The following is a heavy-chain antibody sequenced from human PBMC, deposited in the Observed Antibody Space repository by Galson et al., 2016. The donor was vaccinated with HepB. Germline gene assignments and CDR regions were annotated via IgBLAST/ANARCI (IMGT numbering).Heavy chain of an antibody. V-gene: IGHV3-33*01. Sequence: SLRLSCAASGFTFSNCAVHWVRQAPGKGLEWVAGIWYDGSNKYYADSVKGRFTISRDNSKNTLYLQMNSLRVEDTAVCHCARDQRIHLWSPSSPDYWGQGTLVTVST. D-gene: IGHD5-18*01. CDR3: ARDQRIHLWSPSSPDY. CDR2: IWYDGSNK. CDR1: GFTFSNCA. J-gene: IGHJ4*02.